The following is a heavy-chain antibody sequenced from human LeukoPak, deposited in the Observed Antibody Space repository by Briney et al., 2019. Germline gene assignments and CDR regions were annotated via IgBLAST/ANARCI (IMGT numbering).Heavy chain of an antibody. V-gene: IGHV1-69*04. CDR1: GGTFSGYA. D-gene: IGHD2-15*01. CDR2: IIPIFGIA. CDR3: ARDEVVVVAATGGGHSWFDP. Sequence: SVKVSCKASGGTFSGYAISWVRQAPGQGLEWMGRIIPIFGIANYAQKFQGRVAITADKSTSTAYMELSSLRSEDTAVYYCARDEVVVVAATGGGHSWFDPWGQGTLVTVSS. J-gene: IGHJ5*02.